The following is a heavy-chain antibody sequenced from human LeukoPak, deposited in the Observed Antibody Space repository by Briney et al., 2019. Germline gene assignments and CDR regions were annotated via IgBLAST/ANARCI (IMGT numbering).Heavy chain of an antibody. D-gene: IGHD4-17*01. Sequence: SETLSLTCAVYGGSFSGYYWSWIRQPPGKGLEWIGEINHSGSTNYNPSLKSRVTISVDRSKNQFSLKLSSVTAADTAVYYCARDKHVDYEGAFDYWGQGTLVTVSS. CDR2: INHSGST. CDR3: ARDKHVDYEGAFDY. CDR1: GGSFSGYY. V-gene: IGHV4-34*01. J-gene: IGHJ4*02.